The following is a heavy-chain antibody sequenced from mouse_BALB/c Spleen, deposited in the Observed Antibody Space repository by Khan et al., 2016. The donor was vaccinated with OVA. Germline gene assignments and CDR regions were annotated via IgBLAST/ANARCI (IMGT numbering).Heavy chain of an antibody. Sequence: LVESGPELTKPGDSVKISCKASGYTFTNYGMNWVKQAPGQGLQWMGWINTYTGKPTYADDFKGRFTFSLDTSASTAYLQINNFTHEDAATYFATKVRSNGTMDYWGQGTTVTVSA. J-gene: IGHJ4*01. CDR2: INTYTGKP. D-gene: IGHD1-3*01. CDR1: GYTFTNYG. V-gene: IGHV9-3-1*01. CDR3: TKVRSNGTMDY.